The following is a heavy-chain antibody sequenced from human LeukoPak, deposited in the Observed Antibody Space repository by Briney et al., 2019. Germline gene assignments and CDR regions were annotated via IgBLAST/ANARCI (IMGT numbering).Heavy chain of an antibody. V-gene: IGHV1-2*02. CDR3: ARGVLTGDHPSLGY. J-gene: IGHJ4*02. CDR1: GYTFTGYY. CDR2: INPNSGGT. D-gene: IGHD7-27*01. Sequence: GASVKVSCKASGYTFTGYYMHWVRQAPGQGLEWMGWINPNSGGTNYAKKFQGRVTMTRDTSISTAYMELSRLRSDDTAVYYCARGVLTGDHPSLGYWGQGTLVTVSS.